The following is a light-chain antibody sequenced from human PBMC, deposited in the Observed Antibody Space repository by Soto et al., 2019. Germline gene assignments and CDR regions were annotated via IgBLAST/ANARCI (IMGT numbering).Light chain of an antibody. CDR3: QQSYSRPRP. V-gene: IGKV1-39*01. Sequence: DIQMTQSPSSLSASVGDRVTITCRASQSISSYLNWYQQKPGKAPNLLIYTASSLESGVPSRFSGSGSETDFTLTISSLQPEDFATYFCQQSYSRPRPFGQGTKVDIK. CDR2: TAS. J-gene: IGKJ1*01. CDR1: QSISSY.